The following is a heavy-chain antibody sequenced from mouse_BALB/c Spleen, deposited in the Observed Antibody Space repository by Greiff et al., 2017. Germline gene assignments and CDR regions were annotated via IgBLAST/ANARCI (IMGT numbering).Heavy chain of an antibody. V-gene: IGHV2-6-7*01. CDR1: GFSLTGYG. Sequence: QVQLKQSGPGLVAPSQSLSITCTVSGFSLTGYGVNWVRQPPGKGLEWLGMIWGDGSTDYNSALKSRLSISKDNSKSQVFLKMNSLQTDDTARYYCARRPTYYRYDRDAMDYWGQGTSVTVSS. CDR2: IWGDGST. D-gene: IGHD2-14*01. J-gene: IGHJ4*01. CDR3: ARRPTYYRYDRDAMDY.